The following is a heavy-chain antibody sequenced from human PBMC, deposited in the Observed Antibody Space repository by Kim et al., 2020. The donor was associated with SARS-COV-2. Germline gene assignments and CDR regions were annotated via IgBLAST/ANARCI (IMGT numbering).Heavy chain of an antibody. D-gene: IGHD3-3*01. CDR1: GGSISSYY. CDR3: ARGHSSLRSPGSWFDP. CDR2: IYYSGST. J-gene: IGHJ5*02. Sequence: SETLSLTCTVSGGSISSYYWSWIRQPPGKGLEWIGYIYYSGSTNYNPSLKSRVTISVDTSKNQFSLKLSSVTAADTAVYYCARGHSSLRSPGSWFDPWGQGTLVTVSS. V-gene: IGHV4-59*08.